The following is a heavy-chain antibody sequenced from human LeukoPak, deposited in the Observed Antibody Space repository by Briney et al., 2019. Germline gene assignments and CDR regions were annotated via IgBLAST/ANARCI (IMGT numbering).Heavy chain of an antibody. J-gene: IGHJ4*02. CDR3: ARETITGTSYPDY. Sequence: GGSLRLSCAASGFTFSSYSMNWVRQAPGKGLEWVSSISSSSSYIYYADSVKGRFTISRDNAKNSLYLQMNSLRAEDTAVYYCARETITGTSYPDYWGQGTLVTVSS. V-gene: IGHV3-21*01. D-gene: IGHD1-7*01. CDR1: GFTFSSYS. CDR2: ISSSSSYI.